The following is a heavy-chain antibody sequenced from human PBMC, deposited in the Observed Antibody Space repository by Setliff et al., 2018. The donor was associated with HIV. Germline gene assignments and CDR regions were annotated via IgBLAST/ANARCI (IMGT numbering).Heavy chain of an antibody. CDR1: GYTFISYY. CDR2: INPSSGST. CDR3: ARDRPHQHYFELYSFYYMEL. J-gene: IGHJ6*03. Sequence: ASVKVSCKASGYTFISYYMHWVRQAPGQGLEWMGVINPSSGSTTYTQKLQGRVTMTRDTSTNRVYMELSSLRSEDTAVYYCARDRPHQHYFELYSFYYMELWGKGTTVTVSS. D-gene: IGHD3-10*01. V-gene: IGHV1-46*04.